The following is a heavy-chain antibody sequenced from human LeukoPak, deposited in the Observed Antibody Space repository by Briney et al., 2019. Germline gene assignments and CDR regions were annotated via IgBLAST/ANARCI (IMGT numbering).Heavy chain of an antibody. D-gene: IGHD3-10*01. V-gene: IGHV3-21*01. J-gene: IGHJ4*02. Sequence: GGSLRLSCAASGFTFSTYSMNWVRQPPGKGLEWVSSISCGSEYIYYTDSVKGRFTISRDNAKNSLYLQMSSRRADDTAVYYCASGIYYASVHTWSPVWGQGTLVTVS. CDR3: ASGIYYASVHTWSPV. CDR1: GFTFSTYS. CDR2: ISCGSEYI.